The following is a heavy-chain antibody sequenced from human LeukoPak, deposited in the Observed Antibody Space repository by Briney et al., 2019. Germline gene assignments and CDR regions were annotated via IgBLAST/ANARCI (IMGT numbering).Heavy chain of an antibody. J-gene: IGHJ4*02. CDR3: ARDIDYGDYGPSDY. CDR1: GFTFSSYW. Sequence: GGSLRLSCAASGFTFSSYWMSCVRQTPGKGLEWVANIKQDGSEKYYVDSVKGRFTISRDNAKNSLYLQMNSLRAEDTAVYYCARDIDYGDYGPSDYWGQGSLVTVSS. V-gene: IGHV3-7*03. D-gene: IGHD4-17*01. CDR2: IKQDGSEK.